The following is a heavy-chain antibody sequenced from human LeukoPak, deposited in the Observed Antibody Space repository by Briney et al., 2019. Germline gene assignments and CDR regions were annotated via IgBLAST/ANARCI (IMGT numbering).Heavy chain of an antibody. CDR2: ITYDGTNK. D-gene: IGHD4-23*01. CDR1: GFTFSSNA. CDR3: ARGLLETPTSYFDY. J-gene: IGHJ4*02. V-gene: IGHV3-30-3*01. Sequence: PGRSLRLSCAASGFTFSSNAMHWVRQAPGKGLEWVAVITYDGTNKYCADSVKGRFTISRDNSKNTLYLQMNSLRAEDTAVYYCARGLLETPTSYFDYWGQGTLVTVSS.